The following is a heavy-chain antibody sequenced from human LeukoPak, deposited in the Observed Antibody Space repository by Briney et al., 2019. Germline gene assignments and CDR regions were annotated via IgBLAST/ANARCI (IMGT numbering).Heavy chain of an antibody. J-gene: IGHJ4*02. CDR1: GFTFSSYW. CDR3: AREGNPGGPAVYDFWSGYLYYFDY. D-gene: IGHD3-3*01. V-gene: IGHV3-74*01. CDR2: INTDGSST. Sequence: GGSLRLSCAASGFTFSSYWMHWVRQAPGKGLVWVSRINTDGSSTSYADSVKGRFTISRDNAKNTLYLQMNSLRAEDTAVYYCAREGNPGGPAVYDFWSGYLYYFDYWGQGTLVTVSS.